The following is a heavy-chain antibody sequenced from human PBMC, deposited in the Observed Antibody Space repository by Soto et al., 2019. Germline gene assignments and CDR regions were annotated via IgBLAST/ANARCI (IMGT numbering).Heavy chain of an antibody. D-gene: IGHD3-16*02. Sequence: PSETLSLTCAFSVYSISSGYYWGWIRQPPGKGLEWIGSIYHSGSTYYNPSLKSRVTISVDTSKNQFSLKLSSVTAADTAVYYCAGVNYYFEYWGQGTLVIVSS. V-gene: IGHV4-38-2*01. CDR1: VYSISSGYY. J-gene: IGHJ4*02. CDR3: AGVNYYFEY. CDR2: IYHSGST.